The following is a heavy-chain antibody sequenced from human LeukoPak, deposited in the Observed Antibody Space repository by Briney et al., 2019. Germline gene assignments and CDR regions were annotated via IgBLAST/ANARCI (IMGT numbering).Heavy chain of an antibody. CDR2: INPNSGGT. CDR1: GYTFTGYY. D-gene: IGHD6-19*01. Sequence: ASVKLSFKASGYTFTGYYMHWVRQAPGQGLEWMGWINPNSGGTNYAQKFQGRVTMTRDTSISTAYMELSRLRSDDTAVYYCARARIAVAGTVGYYFGYWGQGTLVTVSS. J-gene: IGHJ4*02. CDR3: ARARIAVAGTVGYYFGY. V-gene: IGHV1-2*02.